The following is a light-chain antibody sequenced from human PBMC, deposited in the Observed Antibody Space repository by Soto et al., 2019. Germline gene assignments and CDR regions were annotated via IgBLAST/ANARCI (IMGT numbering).Light chain of an antibody. CDR3: QQYGTSPRT. V-gene: IGKV3-20*01. J-gene: IGKJ2*01. CDR2: AAS. Sequence: EIVLTQSPGTLSLSPGERATLSCRASQTLSSNFLAWYQQKLGQAPRLLIYAASSRATGIPDRFSGSGSGTDFTLTISRLEPEDFAVYYCQQYGTSPRTFGQGTKVEI. CDR1: QTLSSNF.